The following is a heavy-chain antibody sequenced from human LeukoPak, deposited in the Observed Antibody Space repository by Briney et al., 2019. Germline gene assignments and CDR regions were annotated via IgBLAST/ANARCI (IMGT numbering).Heavy chain of an antibody. CDR3: ARDGYYDFWSGYPSEYFQH. CDR1: GGSISSGSYY. V-gene: IGHV4-61*02. J-gene: IGHJ1*01. Sequence: SETLSLTCTVSGGSISSGSYYWSWIRQPAGKGLEWIGRIYTSGSTDYNPSLKSRVTISVDTSKNQFSLKLSSVTAADTAVYYCARDGYYDFWSGYPSEYFQHWGQGTLVTVSS. D-gene: IGHD3-3*01. CDR2: IYTSGST.